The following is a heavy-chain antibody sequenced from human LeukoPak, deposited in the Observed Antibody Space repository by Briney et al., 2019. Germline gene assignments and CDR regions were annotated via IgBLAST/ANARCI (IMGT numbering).Heavy chain of an antibody. Sequence: SETLSLTCAVYGGSFSGYYWSWIRQPPRKGLEWIGEINHSGSTNYNPSLKSRVTISVDTSKNQFSLKLSSVTAADTAVYYCARERYYDILTGSYYFDYWGQGTLVTVSS. CDR3: ARERYYDILTGSYYFDY. CDR1: GGSFSGYY. J-gene: IGHJ4*02. V-gene: IGHV4-34*01. D-gene: IGHD3-9*01. CDR2: INHSGST.